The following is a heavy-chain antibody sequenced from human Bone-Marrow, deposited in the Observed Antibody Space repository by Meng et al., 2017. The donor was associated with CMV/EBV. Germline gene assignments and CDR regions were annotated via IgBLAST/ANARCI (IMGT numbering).Heavy chain of an antibody. J-gene: IGHJ6*02. CDR1: GGSISSGDYY. CDR3: ARILSNTDYYGMDV. V-gene: IGHV4-61*08. D-gene: IGHD1/OR15-1a*01. CDR2: IYYSGST. Sequence: SETLSLTCTVSGGSISSGDYYWSWIRQPPGKGLEWIGYIYYSGSTNYNPSLESRVTISIDTSKNQFSLKLTSVTAADTAVYYCARILSNTDYYGMDVWGQGTTVAVSS.